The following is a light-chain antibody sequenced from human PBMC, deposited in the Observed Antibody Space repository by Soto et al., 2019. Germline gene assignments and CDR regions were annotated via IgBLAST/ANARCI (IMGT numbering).Light chain of an antibody. J-gene: IGLJ3*02. CDR2: STN. V-gene: IGLV8-61*01. CDR3: VLYMGGGIRV. CDR1: SGSVSTNYY. Sequence: QAVVTQEPSFSVSPGGTVTLTRGLSSGSVSTNYYPSWYQQTPGQAPRTLIYSTNTRSSGVPDRFSGSILGNKAALTITGAQADDESDYYCVLYMGGGIRVFGGGTKLTVL.